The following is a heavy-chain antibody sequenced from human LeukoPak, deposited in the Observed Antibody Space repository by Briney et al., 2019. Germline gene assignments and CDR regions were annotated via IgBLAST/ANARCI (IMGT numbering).Heavy chain of an antibody. CDR2: INPNSGGT. Sequence: VKVTCKASGYTFTDYYMHWVRQAPGQGLEWMGRINPNSGGTNYAQKFQGRVTMTRDTSISTAYMELSRLRSDDTAVYYCARAYHGYSSGWYWLDPWGQGTLVTVSS. CDR3: ARAYHGYSSGWYWLDP. D-gene: IGHD6-19*01. J-gene: IGHJ5*02. CDR1: GYTFTDYY. V-gene: IGHV1-2*06.